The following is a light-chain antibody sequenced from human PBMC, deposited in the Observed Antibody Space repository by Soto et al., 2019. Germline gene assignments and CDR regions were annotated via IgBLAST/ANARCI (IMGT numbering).Light chain of an antibody. Sequence: AIRMTQAPSSFSASTGDRVTITCRASQGIGSYLAWYQQKPGKAPKLLIYAASTLQSGVPSRFSGSESGTDFTLTISWLQSEDFATYYCQKYYTYPINCGQGKRRAIK. CDR3: QKYYTYPIN. CDR1: QGIGSY. CDR2: AAS. J-gene: IGKJ5*01. V-gene: IGKV1-8*01.